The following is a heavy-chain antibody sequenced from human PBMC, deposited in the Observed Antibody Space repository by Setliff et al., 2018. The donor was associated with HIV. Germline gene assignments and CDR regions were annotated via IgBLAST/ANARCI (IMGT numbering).Heavy chain of an antibody. Sequence: GASVKVSCKASGYTFTSYGISWVRQAPGQGLEWMGWISAYNGNTNYAQKLQGRVTMTTDTSTSTAYMELRSLRSDDTAVYYCARARTDYYDRGRRSHYYIDVWARGATVTVSS. V-gene: IGHV1-18*01. CDR2: ISAYNGNT. CDR3: ARARTDYYDRGRRSHYYIDV. J-gene: IGHJ6*03. D-gene: IGHD3-22*01. CDR1: GYTFTSYG.